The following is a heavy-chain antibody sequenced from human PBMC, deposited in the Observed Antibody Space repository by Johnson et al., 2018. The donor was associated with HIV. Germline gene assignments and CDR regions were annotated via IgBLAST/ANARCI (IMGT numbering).Heavy chain of an antibody. V-gene: IGHV3-11*04. CDR1: GFSFSDYF. CDR2: ISRGGSSASVI. Sequence: QVLLVESGGGLVKPGGSLRLSCAASGFSFSDYFVSWIRQAPGKGLEWVSYISRGGSSASVIYYADSVKGRFTISRENAKNLVYLQMNSLRSDDTAVYYCASDYGDYDHAFDIWGRGTVVTVTS. CDR3: ASDYGDYDHAFDI. J-gene: IGHJ3*02. D-gene: IGHD4-17*01.